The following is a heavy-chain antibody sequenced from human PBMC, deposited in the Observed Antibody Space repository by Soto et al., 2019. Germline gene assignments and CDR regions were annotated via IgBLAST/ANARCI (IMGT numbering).Heavy chain of an antibody. CDR2: ISYDGSNK. CDR3: AKDKRHYVFGGGYFYYYSGMDA. V-gene: IGHV3-30*18. D-gene: IGHD3-3*01. Sequence: PGGSLRLSCAASGFTFSSYGMHWVRQAPGKGLEWVAVISYDGSNKYYADSVKGRFTISRDNSKNTLYLQMNSLRAEGTAVYYYAKDKRHYVFGGGYFYYYSGMDAGAQG. J-gene: IGHJ6*02. CDR1: GFTFSSYG.